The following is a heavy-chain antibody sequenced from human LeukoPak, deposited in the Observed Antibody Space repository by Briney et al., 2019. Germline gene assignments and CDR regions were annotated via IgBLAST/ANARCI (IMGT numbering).Heavy chain of an antibody. Sequence: GGSLRLSCAASGFTFSSYAMSWVRQAPGKGLEWVSAISGSGGSTYYADSVKGRFTISRDNSRNTLYLQMNSLRAEDTAVYYCAKNQYDILTGSGDWGQGTLVTVSS. CDR1: GFTFSSYA. D-gene: IGHD3-9*01. J-gene: IGHJ4*02. CDR3: AKNQYDILTGSGD. V-gene: IGHV3-23*01. CDR2: ISGSGGST.